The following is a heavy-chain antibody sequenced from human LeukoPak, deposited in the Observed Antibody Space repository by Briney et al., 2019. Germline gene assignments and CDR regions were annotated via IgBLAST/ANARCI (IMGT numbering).Heavy chain of an antibody. CDR3: AKDGGGSLEWLPPMDV. CDR1: GFTFSSHA. CDR2: IIANGGST. J-gene: IGHJ6*02. V-gene: IGHV3-23*01. D-gene: IGHD3-3*01. Sequence: HPGGSLRLSCAASGFTFSSHAMGWVRQAPGKGLEWVSSIIANGGSTYYGDSVKGRFTISRDNSKNTLYLQMNSLRAEDTAVYYCAKDGGGSLEWLPPMDVWGQGTMVTVS.